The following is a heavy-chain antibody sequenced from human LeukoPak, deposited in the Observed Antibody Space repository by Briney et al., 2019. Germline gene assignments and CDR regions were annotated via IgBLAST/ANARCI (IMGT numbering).Heavy chain of an antibody. V-gene: IGHV3-23*01. CDR3: AKGHDSSAYSPWFDP. Sequence: PGGSLRLSCAASGFTFSSYAMSWVRQAPGKGLEWVSAILARVGSTFYADSVKGRFTISRDNSKNTLYLQMNSLRAEDTAVYYCAKGHDSSAYSPWFDPWGQGTLVTVSS. D-gene: IGHD3-22*01. CDR1: GFTFSSYA. CDR2: ILARVGST. J-gene: IGHJ5*02.